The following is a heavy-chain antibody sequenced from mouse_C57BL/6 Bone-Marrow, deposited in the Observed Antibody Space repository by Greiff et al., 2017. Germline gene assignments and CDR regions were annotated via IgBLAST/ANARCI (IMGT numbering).Heavy chain of an antibody. CDR2: IDPANGDT. Sequence: VQLQQSGAELVRPGASVKLSCTASGFNIKGDYMHWVKQRPEQGLEWIGWIDPANGDTEYASKFQGKATITADTSSNTAYLQLSSLTSEDTAVYYCTARDRAYGNFDYWGQGTTLTVSS. D-gene: IGHD2-1*01. V-gene: IGHV14-4*01. J-gene: IGHJ2*01. CDR3: TARDRAYGNFDY. CDR1: GFNIKGDY.